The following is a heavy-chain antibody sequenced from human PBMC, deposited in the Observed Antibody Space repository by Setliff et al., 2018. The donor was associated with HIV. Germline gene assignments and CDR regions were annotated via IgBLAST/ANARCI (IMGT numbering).Heavy chain of an antibody. CDR2: IYPGDSDT. J-gene: IGHJ3*02. CDR1: EYNLASNW. V-gene: IGHV5-51*01. CDR3: ARRGGDNRAGFDM. Sequence: GESLKISCKASEYNLASNWIGWVRQMPGKGLEWMGVIYPGDSDTRYSPSFRGQVTISAVKSITTAYLHWSSLKASDTAMYYCARRGGDNRAGFDMWGQGTMVTVSS. D-gene: IGHD3-16*01.